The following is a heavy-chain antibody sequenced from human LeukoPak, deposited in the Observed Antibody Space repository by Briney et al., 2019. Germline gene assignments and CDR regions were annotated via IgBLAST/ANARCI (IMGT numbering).Heavy chain of an antibody. J-gene: IGHJ4*02. Sequence: GGSLRLSCAASGFTFSDYYMSWVRRAPGKGLEWVSYISSSGSTIYYADSVKGRFTISRDNAKNSLYLQMNSLRAEDTAVYYCARAYCGGDCPPDYWGQGTLVTVSS. CDR3: ARAYCGGDCPPDY. CDR1: GFTFSDYY. V-gene: IGHV3-11*04. D-gene: IGHD2-21*02. CDR2: ISSSGSTI.